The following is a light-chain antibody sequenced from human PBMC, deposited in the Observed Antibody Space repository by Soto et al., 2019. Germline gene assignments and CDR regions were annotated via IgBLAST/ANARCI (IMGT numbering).Light chain of an antibody. J-gene: IGKJ2*01. V-gene: IGKV1-5*01. CDR3: QQYDPFST. CDR2: DAS. Sequence: IPMTQSPSTLSAFVGETVTITCRASQNIGYSLAWYQQKAGNPPKLLISDASGLESGVPSRFSGSGSGTDFTLTISSLQPDDSATYYCQQYDPFSTFGQGTKLEI. CDR1: QNIGYS.